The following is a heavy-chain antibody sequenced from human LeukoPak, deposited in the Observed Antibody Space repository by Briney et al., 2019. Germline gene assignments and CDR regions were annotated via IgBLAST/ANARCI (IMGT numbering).Heavy chain of an antibody. Sequence: PGGSLRPSCAASGFTFSSFAMTWVRQAPGKGLEWVSTINNSGDNTYYGDSVKGRFTISRDNSKNTLYLQMNSLRAEDTAVYYCAKDHSSYDILTGYPLTWGQGTLVTVSS. CDR1: GFTFSSFA. CDR3: AKDHSSYDILTGYPLT. J-gene: IGHJ5*02. CDR2: INNSGDNT. V-gene: IGHV3-23*01. D-gene: IGHD3-9*01.